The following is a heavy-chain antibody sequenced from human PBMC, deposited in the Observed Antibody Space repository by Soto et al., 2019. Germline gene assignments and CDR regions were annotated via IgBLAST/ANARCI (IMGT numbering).Heavy chain of an antibody. Sequence: PSETLSLTCAVYGGSFSGYYWSWIRQPPGKGLEWIGEINHSGSTNYNPFLKSRVTISVDTSKNQFSLKLSSVTAADTAVYYCAKGPIAAPRAYYYYGMDVWGQGTTVTVSS. CDR2: INHSGST. CDR1: GGSFSGYY. CDR3: AKGPIAAPRAYYYYGMDV. D-gene: IGHD6-13*01. J-gene: IGHJ6*02. V-gene: IGHV4-34*01.